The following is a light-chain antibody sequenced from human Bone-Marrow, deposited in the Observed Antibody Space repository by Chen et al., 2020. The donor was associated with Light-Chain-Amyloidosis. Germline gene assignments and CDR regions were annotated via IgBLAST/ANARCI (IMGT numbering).Light chain of an antibody. J-gene: IGKJ3*01. V-gene: IGKV3-11*01. CDR3: QQRSNWPPFT. CDR2: DAS. CDR1: QSVSSY. Sequence: ESVLTQSPASLSSSPGERATLSCRACQSVSSYLAWYQQKPGQAPRLLIYDASNRATGIPARFSGSGSGTDFTLTISSLEPEDFAVYYCQQRSNWPPFTFGPGTKVDIK.